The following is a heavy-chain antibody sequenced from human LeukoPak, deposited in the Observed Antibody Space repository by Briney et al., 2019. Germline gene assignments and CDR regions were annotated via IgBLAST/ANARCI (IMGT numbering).Heavy chain of an antibody. CDR1: GGSFSGYY. CDR2: INHSGST. Sequence: PSETLSLTCAVSGGSFSGYYWSWIRQPPGKGLEWIGEINHSGSTNYNPSLKSRVTISVDTSKNQFSLKLSSVTAADTAVYYCARGSFGYYDSSGYSSGLFDYWGQGTLVTVSS. D-gene: IGHD3-22*01. V-gene: IGHV4-34*01. CDR3: ARGSFGYYDSSGYSSGLFDY. J-gene: IGHJ4*02.